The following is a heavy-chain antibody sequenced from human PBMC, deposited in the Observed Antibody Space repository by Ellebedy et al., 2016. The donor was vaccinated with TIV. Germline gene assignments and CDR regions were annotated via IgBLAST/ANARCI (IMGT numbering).Heavy chain of an antibody. CDR1: GYTFTGYY. J-gene: IGHJ4*02. V-gene: IGHV1-2*04. CDR3: ARSENGPADRNFDY. D-gene: IGHD1-14*01. CDR2: INPNSGGT. Sequence: ASVKVSXXASGYTFTGYYMHWVRQAPGQGLEWMGWINPNSGGTNYAQKFQGWVTMTRDTSISTAYMELSRLRSDDTAVYYCARSENGPADRNFDYWGQGTLVTVSS.